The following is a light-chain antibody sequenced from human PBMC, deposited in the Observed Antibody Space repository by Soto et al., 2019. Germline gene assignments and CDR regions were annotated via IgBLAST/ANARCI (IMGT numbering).Light chain of an antibody. CDR3: QQRSNWPLT. CDR2: DAS. J-gene: IGKJ4*01. Sequence: ETVLTQSPATLSLSPGERATLSCRASQSVSSYLAWYQQKPGQAPRLLIYDASNMATGIPARFSGSGSGTDFTLTISSLEPEDFAVYYCQQRSNWPLTFGGGTTVEI. V-gene: IGKV3-11*01. CDR1: QSVSSY.